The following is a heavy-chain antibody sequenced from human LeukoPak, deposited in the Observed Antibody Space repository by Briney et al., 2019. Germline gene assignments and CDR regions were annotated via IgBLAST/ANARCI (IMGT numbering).Heavy chain of an antibody. CDR1: GGYISTYY. Sequence: SETLSLTCTVSGGYISTYYWSWIRQPAGKGLEWIGRIYSSGSANYNPSLESRLAMSVDTSKNQFSLRLSSVTAADTAVYYCARNKRLGWERADTTFDYWGRGTLVTVSS. CDR2: IYSSGSA. J-gene: IGHJ4*02. V-gene: IGHV4-4*07. CDR3: ARNKRLGWERADTTFDY. D-gene: IGHD1-1*01.